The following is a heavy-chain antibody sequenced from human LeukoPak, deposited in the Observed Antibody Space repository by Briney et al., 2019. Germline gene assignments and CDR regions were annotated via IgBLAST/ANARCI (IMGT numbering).Heavy chain of an antibody. D-gene: IGHD3-3*01. J-gene: IGHJ6*02. V-gene: IGHV3-23*01. CDR3: AKGYDFWSGFQVHYYYYGMDV. CDR2: ISGIGGST. CDR1: GFTFSSYA. Sequence: GGSLRLSCAASGFTFSSYAMSWVRQAPGKGLEWVSAISGIGGSTYYADSVKGRFTISRDNSKNTLYLQMNSLRAEDTAVYYCAKGYDFWSGFQVHYYYYGMDVWGQGTTVTVPS.